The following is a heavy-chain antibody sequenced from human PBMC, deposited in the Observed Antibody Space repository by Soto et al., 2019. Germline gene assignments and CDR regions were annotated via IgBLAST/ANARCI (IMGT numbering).Heavy chain of an antibody. J-gene: IGHJ4*02. V-gene: IGHV3-72*01. CDR2: TRNKANSYTT. D-gene: IGHD6-19*01. Sequence: EVQLVESGGGLVQPGGSLRLSCAASGFTFSDHYMDWVRQAPGKGLEWVGRTRNKANSYTTEYAASVKGRFTISRDDSKNSLYLQMHSLKTEDTAVYYCVRSGTSSGWPGFGADYWGQGTLVTVSS. CDR1: GFTFSDHY. CDR3: VRSGTSSGWPGFGADY.